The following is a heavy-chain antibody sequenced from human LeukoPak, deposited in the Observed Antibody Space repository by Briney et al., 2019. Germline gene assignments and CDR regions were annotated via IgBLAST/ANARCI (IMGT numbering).Heavy chain of an antibody. CDR2: IIPIFGTA. CDR1: GGTFSSYA. D-gene: IGHD2-2*01. J-gene: IGHJ5*02. CDR3: ARETKDQLFPFDP. V-gene: IGHV1-69*13. Sequence: ASVKVSCKASGGTFSSYAISWVRQAPGQGLEWMGGIIPIFGTANYAQKFQGRVTITADESTSAAYMELSSLRSEDTAVYYCARETKDQLFPFDPWGQGTLVTVSS.